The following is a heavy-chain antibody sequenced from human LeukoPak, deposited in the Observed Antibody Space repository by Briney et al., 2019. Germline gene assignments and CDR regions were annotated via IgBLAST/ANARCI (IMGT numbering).Heavy chain of an antibody. Sequence: ASVKVSCKASGGTFSSYAISWVRQAPGQGLEWMGGIIPIFGTANYAQKFQGRVTITADESTSTAYMELSSLRSEDTAVYYCARGSVAGREGYYFDYWGQGTLVTVSS. J-gene: IGHJ4*02. V-gene: IGHV1-69*13. D-gene: IGHD6-19*01. CDR1: GGTFSSYA. CDR3: ARGSVAGREGYYFDY. CDR2: IIPIFGTA.